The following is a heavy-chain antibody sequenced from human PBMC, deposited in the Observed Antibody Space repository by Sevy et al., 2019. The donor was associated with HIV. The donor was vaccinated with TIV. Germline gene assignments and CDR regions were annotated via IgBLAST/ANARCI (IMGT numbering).Heavy chain of an antibody. D-gene: IGHD4-17*01. CDR1: GFIFSSYE. CDR3: ARDLPPSATTVAHFDY. V-gene: IGHV3-48*03. CDR2: ISSRGSAI. Sequence: GGSLRLSCAASGFIFSSYEMIWVRQAPGKGLEWISSISSRGSAIYYANSVRGRFTIFRDNAENFLYLQMNSLRVEDTAVYYCARDLPPSATTVAHFDYWGQGTLVTVSS. J-gene: IGHJ4*02.